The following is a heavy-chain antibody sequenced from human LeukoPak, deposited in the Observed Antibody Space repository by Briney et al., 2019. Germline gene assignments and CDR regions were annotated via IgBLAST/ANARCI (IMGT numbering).Heavy chain of an antibody. CDR3: ARDSRGYYGDYHFDY. CDR1: GFTVSSNY. J-gene: IGHJ4*02. V-gene: IGHV3-53*01. D-gene: IGHD4-17*01. Sequence: PGGSLRLSCAASGFTVSSNYMSWVRQAPGKGLEWVSLIYSGGSTYYADSVKGRFTISRDNSKNTLYLQMNSLRAEDTAVYYCARDSRGYYGDYHFDYWGQGTLVTVSS. CDR2: IYSGGST.